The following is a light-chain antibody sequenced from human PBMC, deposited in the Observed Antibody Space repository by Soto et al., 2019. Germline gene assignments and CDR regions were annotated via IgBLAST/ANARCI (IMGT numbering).Light chain of an antibody. CDR2: GAS. V-gene: IGKV3-15*01. J-gene: IGKJ4*01. CDR3: QQYNDWPFP. CDR1: QSVSSN. Sequence: EIVMTQSPATLSVSPGERATLSCRASQSVSSNVAWYQQKRGQAPRLLIYGASTRATGLPDRISGSGSGTDFTLILSSLQSEDFAVYCCQQYNDWPFPVGGGTKVEIK.